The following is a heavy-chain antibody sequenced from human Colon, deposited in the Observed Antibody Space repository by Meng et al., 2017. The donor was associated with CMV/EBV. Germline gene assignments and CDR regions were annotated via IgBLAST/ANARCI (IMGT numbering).Heavy chain of an antibody. J-gene: IGHJ4*02. Sequence: SVKVSCKASGGTFSGYSFNWVRQAPGHGLEWMGRFIPILGAENYAQKFQGRVTITADKSTSTAYMELSSLTSEDTAVYYCATGWSSYGSGWSRLDHWGQGTLVTVSS. CDR3: ATGWSSYGSGWSRLDH. V-gene: IGHV1-69*08. CDR1: GGTFSGYS. D-gene: IGHD6-19*01. CDR2: FIPILGAE.